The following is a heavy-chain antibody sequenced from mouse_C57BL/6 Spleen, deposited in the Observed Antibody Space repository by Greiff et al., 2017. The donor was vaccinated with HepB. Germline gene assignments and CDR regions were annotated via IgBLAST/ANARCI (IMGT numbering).Heavy chain of an antibody. Sequence: EVKLMESGGGLVKPGGSLKLSCAASGFTFSSYAMSWVRQTPEKRLEWVATISDGGSYTYYPDNVKGRFTITRDNAKNNLYLQMSHLKSEDTAMYYCAREGDYGNYVEFAYWGQGTLVTVSA. CDR2: ISDGGSYT. V-gene: IGHV5-4*01. J-gene: IGHJ3*01. D-gene: IGHD2-1*01. CDR3: AREGDYGNYVEFAY. CDR1: GFTFSSYA.